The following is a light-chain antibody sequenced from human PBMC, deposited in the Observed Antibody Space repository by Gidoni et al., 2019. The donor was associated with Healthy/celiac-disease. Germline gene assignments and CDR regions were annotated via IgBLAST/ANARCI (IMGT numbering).Light chain of an antibody. CDR1: QSVSSN. CDR3: QQYNNWPPWT. V-gene: IGKV3-15*01. J-gene: IGKJ1*01. Sequence: EIVMTQSPATLSVSPGERATLSCSASQSVSSNLAWYQQKPRQAPRLLIYGASTRATGIPARFSGSGSGREFTLTISSLQSEDFAVYYCQQYNNWPPWTFGQGTKVEIK. CDR2: GAS.